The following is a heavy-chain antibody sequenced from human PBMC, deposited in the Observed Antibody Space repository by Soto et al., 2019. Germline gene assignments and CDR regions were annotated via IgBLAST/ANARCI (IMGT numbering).Heavy chain of an antibody. Sequence: EVQLVESGGGLVQPGGSLRLSCAASGFTFSSYWMSWVRQAPGKVLEWVANIKQDGSEKYYVDSVKGRFTISRDNAKNSLYLQMNSLRAEDTAVYYCARDSHNYSSSWYFGWFDPWGQGTLVTVSS. V-gene: IGHV3-7*01. D-gene: IGHD6-13*01. CDR3: ARDSHNYSSSWYFGWFDP. CDR1: GFTFSSYW. J-gene: IGHJ5*02. CDR2: IKQDGSEK.